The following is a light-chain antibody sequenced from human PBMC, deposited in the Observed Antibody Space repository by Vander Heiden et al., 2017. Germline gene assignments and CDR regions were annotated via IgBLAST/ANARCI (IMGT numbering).Light chain of an antibody. V-gene: IGLV1-47*01. CDR3: AAWDDSLSGWV. CDR1: SSNIGSNY. J-gene: IGLJ3*02. Sequence: QSVLTQPPSASGTPGQSVPISCSGRSSNIGSNYVYWYQQLPGTAPKLLIYRNNQRPSGVPDRFSGSKSGTSASLAISGLRSEDEADYYCAAWDDSLSGWVFGGGTKLTVL. CDR2: RNN.